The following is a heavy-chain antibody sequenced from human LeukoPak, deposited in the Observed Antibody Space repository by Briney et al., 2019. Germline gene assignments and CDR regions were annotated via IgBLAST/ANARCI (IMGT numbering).Heavy chain of an antibody. Sequence: SETLSLTCAVYGGSFSGYYWSWIRQPPGKGLEWIGEINHSGSTNYSPSLKSRVTISVDTSKNQFSLKLSSVTAADTAVYYCARGPLWSGHYYMDVWGKGTTVTISS. D-gene: IGHD3-3*01. CDR3: ARGPLWSGHYYMDV. V-gene: IGHV4-34*01. J-gene: IGHJ6*03. CDR1: GGSFSGYY. CDR2: INHSGST.